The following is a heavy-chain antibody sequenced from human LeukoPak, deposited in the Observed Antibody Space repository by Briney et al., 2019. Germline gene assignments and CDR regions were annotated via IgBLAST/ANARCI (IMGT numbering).Heavy chain of an antibody. D-gene: IGHD6-19*01. J-gene: IGHJ4*02. V-gene: IGHV4-38-2*01. CDR3: ARGPRGPVAGNYFDY. Sequence: SETLSLTCAVSGYSISSGYYWGWIRQPPGKGLEWIGSIYHGGSTYYNPSLKSRVTISVDTSKNQFSLKLSSVTAADTAIFYCARGPRGPVAGNYFDYWGQGTLVTVSS. CDR1: GYSISSGYY. CDR2: IYHGGST.